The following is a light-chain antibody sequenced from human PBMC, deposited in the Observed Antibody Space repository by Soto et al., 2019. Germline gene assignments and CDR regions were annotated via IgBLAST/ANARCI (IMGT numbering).Light chain of an antibody. J-gene: IGLJ3*02. CDR3: AAWDDSLNGVV. Sequence: QSVLSQAPSASGTPGQGVTISCSGSNSNIGSNSVNWYQQLPRTSPKLIIFGNNQRPSGVPDRFSGYKSGTSASLAISGLQSEDEADYYCAAWDDSLNGVVFGGGTKVTVL. V-gene: IGLV1-44*01. CDR1: NSNIGSNS. CDR2: GNN.